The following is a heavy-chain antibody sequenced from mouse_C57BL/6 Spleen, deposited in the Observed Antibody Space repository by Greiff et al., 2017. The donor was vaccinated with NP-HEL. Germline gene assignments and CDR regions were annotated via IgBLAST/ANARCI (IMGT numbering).Heavy chain of an antibody. CDR3: ARWDDGYYVGGYYAMDY. V-gene: IGHV1-18*01. J-gene: IGHJ4*01. Sequence: EVQLQQSGPELVKPGASVKIPCKASGYTFTDYNMDWVKQSHGKSLEWIGDINPNNGGTIYNQKFKGKATLTVDKSSSTAYMELRSLTSEDTAVYYCARWDDGYYVGGYYAMDYWGQGTSVTVSS. CDR1: GYTFTDYN. D-gene: IGHD2-3*01. CDR2: INPNNGGT.